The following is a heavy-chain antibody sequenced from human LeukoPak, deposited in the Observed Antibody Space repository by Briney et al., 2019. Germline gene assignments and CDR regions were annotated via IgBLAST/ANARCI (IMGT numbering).Heavy chain of an antibody. CDR2: IKQDGSEK. J-gene: IGHJ6*03. Sequence: GGSLRLSCAASGFTFSSYWMSWVRQAPGKGLEWVANIKQDGSEKYYVDSVKGRFTISRDNAKNSLYLQMNSLRAEDTAVYYCARESRGYNYYYYYMDVWGKGTTVTVSS. V-gene: IGHV3-7*01. CDR1: GFTFSSYW. D-gene: IGHD5-18*01. CDR3: ARESRGYNYYYYYMDV.